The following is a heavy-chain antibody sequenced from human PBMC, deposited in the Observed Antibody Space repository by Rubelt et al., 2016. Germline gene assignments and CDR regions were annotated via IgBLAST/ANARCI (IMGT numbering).Heavy chain of an antibody. CDR2: ISAYNGNT. J-gene: IGHJ4*02. D-gene: IGHD5-24*01. CDR3: ARERDDYGDY. V-gene: IGHV1-18*01. Sequence: QVQLLQSGAEVKKPGASVKVSCKASGSPFTSYGISSVRQAPGQGLELMGCISAYNGNTNDAQNLQGRVTMTRDTSTSTADMELRSLRSDDTAVYYCARERDDYGDYWGQGTLVTVSS. CDR1: GSPFTSYG.